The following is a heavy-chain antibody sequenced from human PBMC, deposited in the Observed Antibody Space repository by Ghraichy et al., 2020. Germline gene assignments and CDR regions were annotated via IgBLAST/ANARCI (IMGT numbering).Heavy chain of an antibody. CDR3: AREDGSTYYYDSSGLPPLSGYYYGMDV. V-gene: IGHV3-48*02. Sequence: GSLRLSCAASGFTFSSYSMNWVRQAPGKGLEWVSYISSSSSTIYYADSVKGRFTISRDNAKNSLYLQMNSLRDEDTAVYYCAREDGSTYYYDSSGLPPLSGYYYGMDVWGQGTTVTVSS. J-gene: IGHJ6*02. CDR1: GFTFSSYS. CDR2: ISSSSSTI. D-gene: IGHD3-22*01.